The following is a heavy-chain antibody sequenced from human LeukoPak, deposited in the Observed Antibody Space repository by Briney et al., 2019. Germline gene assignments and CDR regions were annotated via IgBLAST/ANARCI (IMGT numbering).Heavy chain of an antibody. V-gene: IGHV3-21*01. CDR2: ISSGSSAI. D-gene: IGHD4-17*01. Sequence: GGSLRLSCAASGFTFSSYGMHWVRQAPGKGLEWVSIISSGSSAIFSVDALKGRFTISRDDAKNLLYLDMNSLRAEDTAVYYCARGHTAVTRHFDFWGQGTLVTVSS. CDR3: ARGHTAVTRHFDF. CDR1: GFTFSSYG. J-gene: IGHJ4*02.